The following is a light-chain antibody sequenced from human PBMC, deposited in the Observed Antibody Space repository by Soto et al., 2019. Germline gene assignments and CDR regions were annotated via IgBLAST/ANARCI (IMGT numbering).Light chain of an antibody. CDR3: QTWGTGTVV. CDR1: SGQSSHA. V-gene: IGLV4-69*01. J-gene: IGLJ2*01. CDR2: LNSDGTH. Sequence: QPVLTQSPSASASLVASVKLTCTLSSGQSSHAIAWHQQQPEKGPRYLMKLNSDGTHSKGDGIPDRFSGSSSGAERYLTISSLQSEDEADYYCQTWGTGTVVFGGGTKVTVL.